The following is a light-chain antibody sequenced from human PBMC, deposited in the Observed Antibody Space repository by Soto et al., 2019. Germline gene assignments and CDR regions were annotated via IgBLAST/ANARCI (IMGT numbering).Light chain of an antibody. J-gene: IGKJ1*01. CDR2: GAS. V-gene: IGKV3-20*01. CDR1: QSVSSSY. Sequence: IVLTQSPGTRSLSPGERATLSCRASQSVSSSYLAWYQQKPGQSPRLLIYGASNRATGIPDRFSGSGSGTDFTLTISRLEPEDFAVYYCQQYGSSGTFGQGTKVDI. CDR3: QQYGSSGT.